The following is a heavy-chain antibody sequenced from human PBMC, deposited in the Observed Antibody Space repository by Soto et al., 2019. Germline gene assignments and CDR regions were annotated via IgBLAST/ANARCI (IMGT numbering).Heavy chain of an antibody. CDR2: IYYSGST. J-gene: IGHJ6*03. Sequence: PSETLSLTCTVSGGSISSYYWSWIRQPPGKGLEWIGYIYYSGSTNYNPSLKSRVTISVDTSKNQFSLKLSSVTAADTAVYYCARGIVVVPAAIRRVEYYYYSYMDVWGKGTTVTVSS. CDR3: ARGIVVVPAAIRRVEYYYYSYMDV. D-gene: IGHD2-2*01. CDR1: GGSISSYY. V-gene: IGHV4-59*01.